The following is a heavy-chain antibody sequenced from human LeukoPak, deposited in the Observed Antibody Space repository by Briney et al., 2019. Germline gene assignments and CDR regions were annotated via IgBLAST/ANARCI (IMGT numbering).Heavy chain of an antibody. D-gene: IGHD3-16*02. V-gene: IGHV3-23*01. CDR1: GFTFSSYA. J-gene: IGHJ3*02. CDR2: ISGSGGSI. Sequence: QSGGSLRLSCAASGFTFSSYAMSWVRQASGKGLEWVSIISGSGGSINYADSVKGRFTMSRDNSKNTVYLQMNSLRAEDTAVYYCAKDFSVIMITFGGVIVPGAFDIRGQGTMVTVS. CDR3: AKDFSVIMITFGGVIVPGAFDI.